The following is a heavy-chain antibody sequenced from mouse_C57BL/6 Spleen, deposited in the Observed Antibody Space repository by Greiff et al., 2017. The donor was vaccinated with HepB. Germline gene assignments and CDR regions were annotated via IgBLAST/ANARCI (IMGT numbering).Heavy chain of an antibody. J-gene: IGHJ4*01. V-gene: IGHV2-2*01. CDR3: ASNYAMDC. Sequence: QVQLQQSGPGLVQPSQSLSITCTVSGFSLTSYGVHWVRQSPGKGLEWLGVIWSGGSTDYNAAFISRLSISKDNSKSQVFFKMNSLQADDTAIYYCASNYAMDCWGQGTSVTVSS. CDR2: IWSGGST. CDR1: GFSLTSYG.